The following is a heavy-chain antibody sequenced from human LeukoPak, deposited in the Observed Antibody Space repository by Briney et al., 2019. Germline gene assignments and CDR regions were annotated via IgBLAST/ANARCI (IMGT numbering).Heavy chain of an antibody. CDR1: GDTISTSFYY. V-gene: IGHV4-39*07. D-gene: IGHD5-18*01. J-gene: IGHJ4*02. CDR3: ARDRYSYGKRRGAFDY. Sequence: PSETLSLTCTVSGDTISTSFYYWDWIRQPPGKGLEWIGEIYHSGSTNYNPSLKSRVTISVDKSKNQFSLKLSSVTAADTAVYYCARDRYSYGKRRGAFDYWGQGTLVTVSS. CDR2: IYHSGST.